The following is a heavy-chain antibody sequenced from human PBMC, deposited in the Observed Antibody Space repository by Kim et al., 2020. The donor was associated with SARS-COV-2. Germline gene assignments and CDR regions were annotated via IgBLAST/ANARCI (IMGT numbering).Heavy chain of an antibody. CDR2: INAGNGNT. Sequence: ASVKVSCKASGYTFTSYAMHWVRQAPGQRLEWMGWINAGNGNTKYSQKFQGRVTITRDTSASTAYMELSSLRSEDTAVYYCAGQGWELYRFDYWGQGTLVTVSS. CDR1: GYTFTSYA. D-gene: IGHD1-26*01. J-gene: IGHJ4*02. CDR3: AGQGWELYRFDY. V-gene: IGHV1-3*01.